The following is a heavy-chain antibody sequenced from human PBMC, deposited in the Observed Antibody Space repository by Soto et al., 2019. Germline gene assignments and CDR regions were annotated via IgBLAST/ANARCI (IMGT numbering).Heavy chain of an antibody. CDR3: TRGAGAPWVRFDS. CDR2: ISYSAKT. Sequence: SETLSLTCGVSGYSITSGFYWGWVRQSPGKGLEWIGSISYSAKTFYNPSLASRLSIAVDTSMNQFSLRLTSVTTADTALYYCTRGAGAPWVRFDSWGQGTLVTVSS. CDR1: GYSITSGFY. V-gene: IGHV4-38-2*01. D-gene: IGHD3-22*01. J-gene: IGHJ4*02.